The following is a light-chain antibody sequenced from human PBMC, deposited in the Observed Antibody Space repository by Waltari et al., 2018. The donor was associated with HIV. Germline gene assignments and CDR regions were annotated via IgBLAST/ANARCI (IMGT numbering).Light chain of an antibody. J-gene: IGLJ2*01. CDR3: LLSYIGARPV. CDR1: PGAVTSGHY. CDR2: DTS. Sequence: QAVVTQEPPLTVSPGGQVTPTCGSSPGAVTSGHYPYWFQQRPGQAPRTLIYDTSNKLSWTPARFSGSLLGGKAALTLSGAQPEDEAGYYCLLSYIGARPVFGGGTKLTVL. V-gene: IGLV7-46*01.